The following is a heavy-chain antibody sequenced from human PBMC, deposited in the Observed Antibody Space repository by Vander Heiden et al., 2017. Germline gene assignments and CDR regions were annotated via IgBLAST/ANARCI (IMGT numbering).Heavy chain of an antibody. CDR3: TRDLSPGGADV. CDR1: GVALTSHA. J-gene: IGHJ6*02. V-gene: IGHV3-9*01. CDR2: IFWEGGVT. D-gene: IGHD3-10*01. Sequence: EVQLVESGGGLVQPGGCLRPSCAVSGVALTSHALQGVRQPPGKGLEWVSGIFWEGGVTGYADSVRGRFTISRDTAKRSLYLQMNSLRPDDTAVYYCTRDLSPGGADVWGQGTTVTVS.